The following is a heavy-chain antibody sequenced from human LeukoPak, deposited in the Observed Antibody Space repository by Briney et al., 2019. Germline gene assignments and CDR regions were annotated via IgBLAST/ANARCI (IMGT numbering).Heavy chain of an antibody. CDR1: GFTFSSYW. Sequence: PGGSLRLSWAASGFTFSSYWMSWVRQAPGKGLEWVANIKQDGSEKYYVDSVKGRFTISRDNAKNSLYLQMNSLRAEDTAVYYCAREKRSSGWSLLPDSRRAFDIWGQGTMVTVSS. J-gene: IGHJ3*02. CDR2: IKQDGSEK. CDR3: AREKRSSGWSLLPDSRRAFDI. V-gene: IGHV3-7*03. D-gene: IGHD6-19*01.